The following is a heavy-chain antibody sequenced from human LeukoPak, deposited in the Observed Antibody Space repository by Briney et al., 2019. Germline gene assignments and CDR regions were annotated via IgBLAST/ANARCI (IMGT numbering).Heavy chain of an antibody. CDR3: AKGGDLPSSYDSSGYNPSPDY. Sequence: GRSLRLSCAASGFTFSSYGMDWVRQAPGKGLEWVAVISYDGSNKYYADSVKGRFTISRDNSKNTLYLQMNSLRAEDTAVSYCAKGGDLPSSYDSSGYNPSPDYWGQGPLVTVSS. V-gene: IGHV3-30*18. D-gene: IGHD3-22*01. J-gene: IGHJ4*02. CDR2: ISYDGSNK. CDR1: GFTFSSYG.